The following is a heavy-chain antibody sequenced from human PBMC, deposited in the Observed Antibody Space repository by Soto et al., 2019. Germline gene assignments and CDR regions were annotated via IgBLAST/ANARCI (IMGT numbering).Heavy chain of an antibody. CDR2: IKSKTDGGTT. V-gene: IGHV3-15*07. CDR3: TTDDLIQHDYGDYDALSYGMDV. Sequence: GGSLRLSCAASGFTFSNAWMNWVRQAPGKGLEWVGRIKSKTDGGTTDYAAPVKGRFTISRDDSKNTLYLQMNSLKTEDTAVYYCTTDDLIQHDYGDYDALSYGMDVWGQGTTVTVSS. J-gene: IGHJ6*02. CDR1: GFTFSNAW. D-gene: IGHD4-17*01.